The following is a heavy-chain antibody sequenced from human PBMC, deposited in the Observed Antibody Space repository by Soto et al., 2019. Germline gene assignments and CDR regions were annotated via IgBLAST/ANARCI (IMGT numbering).Heavy chain of an antibody. CDR1: GFTFSSYG. D-gene: IGHD3-3*01. V-gene: IGHV3-30*18. Sequence: GGSLRLSCAASGFTFSSYGMHWVRQAPGKGLEWVAVISYDGSNKYYADSVKGRFTISRDNSKNTLYLQMNSLRAEDTAVYYCAKDFGLADYWGQGTLVTSPQ. CDR3: AKDFGLADY. CDR2: ISYDGSNK. J-gene: IGHJ4*02.